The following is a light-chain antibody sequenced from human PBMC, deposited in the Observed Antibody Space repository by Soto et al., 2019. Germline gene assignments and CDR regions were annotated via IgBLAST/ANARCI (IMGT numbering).Light chain of an antibody. Sequence: IVMTQSPATLSVSSGERATLSCRVSQSVSSDLAWYQQKPGQAPRLLIYGASTRATAIPARFSGSGSGTEFTLTISSLQSEDFAVYYCQQFNKWPRTFGQGTKV. CDR2: GAS. J-gene: IGKJ1*01. CDR1: QSVSSD. CDR3: QQFNKWPRT. V-gene: IGKV3-15*01.